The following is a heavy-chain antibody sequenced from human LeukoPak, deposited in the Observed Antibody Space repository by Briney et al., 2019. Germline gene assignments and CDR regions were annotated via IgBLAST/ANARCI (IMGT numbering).Heavy chain of an antibody. Sequence: GGSLRLSCAASGFNFSSYEMHWVRQAPGKGLEWVSYISSSGSTIYYADSVKGRFTISRDNAKNSLYLQMNSLRAEDTAVYYCARGDSSSYAFDIWGQGTMGTVSS. CDR2: ISSSGSTI. V-gene: IGHV3-48*03. CDR1: GFNFSSYE. D-gene: IGHD6-13*01. J-gene: IGHJ3*02. CDR3: ARGDSSSYAFDI.